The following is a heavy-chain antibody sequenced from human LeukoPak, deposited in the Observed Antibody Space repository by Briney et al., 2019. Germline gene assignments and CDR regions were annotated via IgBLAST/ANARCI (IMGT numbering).Heavy chain of an antibody. V-gene: IGHV4-38-2*01. CDR2: IYHSGST. CDR3: ARISRHYSDSSGFYPSHFDY. CDR1: GYSISSDYY. D-gene: IGHD3-22*01. Sequence: SETLSLTCAVSGYSISSDYYWGWIRQPPGRGLEWIGSIYHSGSTYYNSSLKSRVTISVDTSKNQFSLKLNSVTAADTAVYYCARISRHYSDSSGFYPSHFDYWGQGTLVTVSS. J-gene: IGHJ4*02.